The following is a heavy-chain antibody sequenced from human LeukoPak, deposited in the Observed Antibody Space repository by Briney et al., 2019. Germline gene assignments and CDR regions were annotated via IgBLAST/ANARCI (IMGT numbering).Heavy chain of an antibody. D-gene: IGHD3-10*01. CDR2: ISSSGGTT. Sequence: GSLRLSCAASGFTFSSYAMTWVRQAPGKGLEWVSGISSSGGTTYHADSVKGRFTISRDNSKNTLYLQVNSLRAEDTAVYYCAKRVGPGRAFDIWGQGTMVTVSS. CDR3: AKRVGPGRAFDI. V-gene: IGHV3-23*01. CDR1: GFTFSSYA. J-gene: IGHJ3*02.